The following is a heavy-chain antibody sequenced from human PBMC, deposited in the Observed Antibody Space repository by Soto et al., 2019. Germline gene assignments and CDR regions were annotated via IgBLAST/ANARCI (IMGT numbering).Heavy chain of an antibody. Sequence: XXTLSLTCAVSSASISATNWWSWVRQPPGKGLEWIGQIYHSGSTNYNPSLKSRVTISVDTSKNQFSLDLSSVTAADTAVYYCGVVVVPAAVHYWGQGTLVTVSS. J-gene: IGHJ4*02. V-gene: IGHV4-4*02. CDR1: SASISATNW. D-gene: IGHD2-2*01. CDR3: GVVVVPAAVHY. CDR2: IYHSGST.